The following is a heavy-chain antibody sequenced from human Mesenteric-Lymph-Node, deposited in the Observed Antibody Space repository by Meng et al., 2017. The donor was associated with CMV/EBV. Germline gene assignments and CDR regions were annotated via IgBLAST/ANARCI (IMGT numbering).Heavy chain of an antibody. J-gene: IGHJ4*02. CDR3: AKNQAGASIYFDN. D-gene: IGHD1-26*01. CDR2: TSWNSGSI. Sequence: SLKISCAASGFTFDDYAMHWVRQAPGKGLQWVSGTSWNSGSIGYADSVKGRFTISRDNAENSLYLQMNSLRAEDTAVYYCAKNQAGASIYFDNWGQGTLVTVSS. V-gene: IGHV3-9*01. CDR1: GFTFDDYA.